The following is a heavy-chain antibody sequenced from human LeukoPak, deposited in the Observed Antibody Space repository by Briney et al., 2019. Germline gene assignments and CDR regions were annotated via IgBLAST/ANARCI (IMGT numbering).Heavy chain of an antibody. CDR3: AREYIAAAGTMANYMDV. J-gene: IGHJ6*03. D-gene: IGHD6-13*01. CDR2: ISSSGSAI. CDR1: GFTFSDYY. V-gene: IGHV3-11*04. Sequence: PGGSLRLSCAASGFTFSDYYMSWIRQAPGKGLEWVSYISSSGSAIYYADSVKGRFTISRDNAKNSLYLQMNSLRAEDTAVYYCAREYIAAAGTMANYMDVWGKGTTVTVSS.